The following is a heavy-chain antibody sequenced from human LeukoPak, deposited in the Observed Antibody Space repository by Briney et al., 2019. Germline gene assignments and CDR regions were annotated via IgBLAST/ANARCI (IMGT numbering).Heavy chain of an antibody. CDR1: GFTFSSYA. CDR3: AKCGGDCYTSTQGFDY. Sequence: GGSLRLSCAASGFTFSSYAMHWVRQAPGKGLEWVAVISYDGNHIFYADSVKGRFTISRDNSKNTLYLQMNSLTTEDTAVYYCAKCGGDCYTSTQGFDYWGQGTLVTVSS. CDR2: ISYDGNHI. D-gene: IGHD2-21*02. V-gene: IGHV3-30*04. J-gene: IGHJ4*02.